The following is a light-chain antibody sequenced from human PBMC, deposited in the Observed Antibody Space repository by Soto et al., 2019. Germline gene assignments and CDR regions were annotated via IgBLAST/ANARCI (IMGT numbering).Light chain of an antibody. V-gene: IGLV2-23*01. J-gene: IGLJ1*01. CDR3: CSYAGSSTLYV. Sequence: QSVLTQPASVSGSPGQSITISCTGTSSDVGSYTLVSWYQQHPAKAPNLMIYEGSKRPSGVSNRFSGSKSGNTASLTISGLQAEDEADYYCCSYAGSSTLYVFGTGTKVTVL. CDR1: SSDVGSYTL. CDR2: EGS.